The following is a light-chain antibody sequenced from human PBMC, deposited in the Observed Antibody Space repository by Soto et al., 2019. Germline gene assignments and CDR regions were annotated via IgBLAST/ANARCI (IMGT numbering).Light chain of an antibody. Sequence: QSALTQPASVSGSPGQSITISCTGTSSDVGGYNYVSWYQQHPGKAPKLMIYEVSNRPSGVSNRFSGSKSGNTASLTISGLQAEDEADYYCSSYTSSSTRGFGTGARSPS. V-gene: IGLV2-14*01. CDR1: SSDVGGYNY. CDR2: EVS. J-gene: IGLJ1*01. CDR3: SSYTSSSTRG.